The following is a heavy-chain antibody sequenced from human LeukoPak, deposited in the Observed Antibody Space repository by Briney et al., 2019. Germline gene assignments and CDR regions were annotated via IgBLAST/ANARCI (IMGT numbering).Heavy chain of an antibody. J-gene: IGHJ4*02. D-gene: IGHD2-21*01. CDR3: VREAKMTNIL. CDR1: GFTFSDYY. CDR2: ISRSSGTI. Sequence: NPGGSLRLSCAASGFTFSDYYMTWIRQAPGKGLEWVSHISRSSGTIYYADSVQGRFTVSRDNGKKSLYLQISYLRAEDTAVYYCVREAKMTNILWGQGTLVTVSS. V-gene: IGHV3-11*01.